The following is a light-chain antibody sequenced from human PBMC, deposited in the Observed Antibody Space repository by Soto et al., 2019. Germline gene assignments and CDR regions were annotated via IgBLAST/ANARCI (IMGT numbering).Light chain of an antibody. CDR3: QQYNSLPLT. Sequence: EMVVTQSPCTLSLSPGERATLSCRASQSVTSLAWYQQKPGQAPRLLIYVASSRATGIPDRFSGSGSGTDFTLTISRLEPNDFAAYYSQQYNSLPLTFGGGTKL. CDR2: VAS. CDR1: QSVTS. J-gene: IGKJ4*01. V-gene: IGKV3-20*01.